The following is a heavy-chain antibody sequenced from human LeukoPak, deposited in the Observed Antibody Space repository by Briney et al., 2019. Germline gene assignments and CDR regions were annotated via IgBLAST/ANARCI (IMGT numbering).Heavy chain of an antibody. CDR3: ARTNWRGHYDFWSGYSATYFDY. CDR2: INHSGST. Sequence: SETLSLTCAVYGGSFSGYYWSWIRQPPGKGLEWIGEINHSGSTNYNPSLKSRVTISVDTSKNQFSLKLSSVTAADTAVYYCARTNWRGHYDFWSGYSATYFDYWGQGTLVTVSS. CDR1: GGSFSGYY. J-gene: IGHJ4*02. V-gene: IGHV4-34*01. D-gene: IGHD3-3*01.